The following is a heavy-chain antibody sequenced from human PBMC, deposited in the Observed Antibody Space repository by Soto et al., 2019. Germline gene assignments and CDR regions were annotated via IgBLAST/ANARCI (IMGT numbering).Heavy chain of an antibody. Sequence: PGGSLRLSCAASGFTVSSNYMSWVRQAPGKGLEWVSVIYSGGSANYADSVKGRFTISRDNSKNTLYLQMNSLRAEDTAVYYCVRDDYGLDVWGQGTAVTVSS. CDR2: IYSGGSA. CDR1: GFTVSSNY. V-gene: IGHV3-53*01. CDR3: VRDDYGLDV. J-gene: IGHJ6*02.